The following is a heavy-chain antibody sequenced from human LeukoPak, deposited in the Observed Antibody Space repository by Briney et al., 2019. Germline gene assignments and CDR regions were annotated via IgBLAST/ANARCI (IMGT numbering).Heavy chain of an antibody. D-gene: IGHD3-10*01. CDR1: GFTFSTYS. J-gene: IGHJ4*02. CDR2: ISSSSRYI. V-gene: IGHV3-21*01. Sequence: GGSLRLSCSASGFTFSTYSMNWVRQAPGKGLEWVSSISSSSRYIYYADSVQGRFTISRDNAKNSLFLQMNSLRAEDTAVYYCARSPNYKGFFDYWGQGTLVTVSS. CDR3: ARSPNYKGFFDY.